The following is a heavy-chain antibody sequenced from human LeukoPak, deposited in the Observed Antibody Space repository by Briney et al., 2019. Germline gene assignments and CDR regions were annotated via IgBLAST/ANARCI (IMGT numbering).Heavy chain of an antibody. CDR3: AKSPSVATTPIFDY. Sequence: GGSLRLSCAASGFTFTSFWISWVRQAPGKGLEWVSAISGSGGSTYYADSVKGRFTISRDNSKNTLYLQMNSLRAEDTAVYYCAKSPSVATTPIFDYWGQGTLLTVSS. J-gene: IGHJ4*02. V-gene: IGHV3-23*01. CDR1: GFTFTSFW. CDR2: ISGSGGST. D-gene: IGHD5-24*01.